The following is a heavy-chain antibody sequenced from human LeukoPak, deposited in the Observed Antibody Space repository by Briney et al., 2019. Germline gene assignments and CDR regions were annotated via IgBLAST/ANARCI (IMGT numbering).Heavy chain of an antibody. V-gene: IGHV3-7*01. CDR3: ARDPEDYYDSSAYYDGFDM. Sequence: GGSLRLSCAASGFTFSSYWISWVRQVPGKGLECVANIKHDGSVQYCVDSVKGRFTISRDNAKNSLYLQMNSLRAEDTAVYYCARDPEDYYDSSAYYDGFDMWGQGTMVTVSS. D-gene: IGHD3-22*01. CDR2: IKHDGSVQ. J-gene: IGHJ3*02. CDR1: GFTFSSYW.